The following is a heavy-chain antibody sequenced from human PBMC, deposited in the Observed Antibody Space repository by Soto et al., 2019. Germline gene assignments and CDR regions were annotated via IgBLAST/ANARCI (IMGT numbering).Heavy chain of an antibody. CDR1: GGSFSSYY. J-gene: IGHJ5*02. V-gene: IGHV4-59*01. CDR3: ARDRTASWFDP. D-gene: IGHD2-21*02. CDR2: IYYTGIT. Sequence: QVQLQESGPGLVKPSETLSLTCAVSGGSFSSYYWSWIRQPPGKGLEWIGYIYYTGITSYNPSLKTRVTMSVDTSKNQFSLTLSSVTAADTAVYYCARDRTASWFDPWGQGTLVTVSS.